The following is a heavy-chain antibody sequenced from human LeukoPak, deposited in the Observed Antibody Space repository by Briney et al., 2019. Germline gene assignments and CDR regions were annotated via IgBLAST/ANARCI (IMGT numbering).Heavy chain of an antibody. J-gene: IGHJ4*02. CDR2: ISYDGSNK. V-gene: IGHV3-30-3*01. CDR3: ARVSTSFDY. Sequence: GGSLRLSCAASGFTFSSYAMHWVRQAPGKGLEWVAVISYDGSNKYYADSVKGRFPISRDNSKNTLYLQMNSLRAEDSAVYYCARVSTSFDYWGQGTLVTVSS. D-gene: IGHD2-2*01. CDR1: GFTFSSYA.